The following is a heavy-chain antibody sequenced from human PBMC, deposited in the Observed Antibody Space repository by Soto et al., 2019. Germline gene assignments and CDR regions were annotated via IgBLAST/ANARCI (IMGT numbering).Heavy chain of an antibody. CDR1: GGTFSSYA. Sequence: SVKVSCKASGGTFSSYAISWVRQAPGQGLEWMGGIIPIFGTSNYAQKFQDRVTITADESTSTAYMELSSLRSEDTAVYYCARVNIVATTYYFDYWGQGTLVTVS. D-gene: IGHD5-12*01. CDR2: IIPIFGTS. V-gene: IGHV1-69*13. J-gene: IGHJ4*02. CDR3: ARVNIVATTYYFDY.